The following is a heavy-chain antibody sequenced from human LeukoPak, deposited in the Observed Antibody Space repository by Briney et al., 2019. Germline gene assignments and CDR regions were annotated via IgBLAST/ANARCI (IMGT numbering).Heavy chain of an antibody. J-gene: IGHJ4*02. Sequence: APVKVSCKASGYTFTSYAMHWVRQAPGQRLEWMGWINAGNGNTKYSQKFQGRVTITRDTSASTAYMELSSLRSEDTAVYYCAREPSGYDSSGYPIDYWGQGTLVTVSS. D-gene: IGHD3-22*01. CDR1: GYTFTSYA. V-gene: IGHV1-3*01. CDR2: INAGNGNT. CDR3: AREPSGYDSSGYPIDY.